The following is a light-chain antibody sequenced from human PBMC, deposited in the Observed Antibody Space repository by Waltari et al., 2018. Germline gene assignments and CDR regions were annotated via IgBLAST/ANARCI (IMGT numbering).Light chain of an antibody. CDR2: YDR. V-gene: IGLV3-21*04. J-gene: IGLJ1*01. CDR3: HVWHPHVDPGV. Sequence: SYVVTQPPSVSVAPGETATLTCGGDNIGTYSVHWYQQKPGQAPVLVIFYDRDRPSGIPDRFSGSNSGNTATLTISRVEAGDEARYYCHVWHPHVDPGVFGTGTEVTVL. CDR1: NIGTYS.